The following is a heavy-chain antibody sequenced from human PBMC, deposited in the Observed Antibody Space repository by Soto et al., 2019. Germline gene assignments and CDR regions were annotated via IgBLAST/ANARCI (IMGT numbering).Heavy chain of an antibody. CDR3: AKDFTEPPAFDI. CDR2: ISSNGGST. CDR1: GFTFSSYA. Sequence: PGWSLRLSCAASGFTFSSYAMHWVRQAPGKGLEYVSTISSNGGSTYYADSVKGRFTISRDNSKNTLYLQMSSLRAEDTAVYYCAKDFTEPPAFDIWGQGTMVT. D-gene: IGHD2-15*01. J-gene: IGHJ3*02. V-gene: IGHV3-64D*06.